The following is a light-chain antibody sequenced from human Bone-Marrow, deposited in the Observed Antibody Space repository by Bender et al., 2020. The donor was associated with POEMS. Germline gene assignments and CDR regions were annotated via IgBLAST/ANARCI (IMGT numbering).Light chain of an antibody. CDR2: KDK. Sequence: SYELTQPPSVSVSPGQTARITCSGDALPKQYASWYQQKPGQAPVLLIYKDKERPSGIPARFSGSSSGTTVTLTVSGVQAEDEADYYCQSADDTSTYVVFGGGTKLTVL. CDR1: ALPKQY. J-gene: IGLJ2*01. V-gene: IGLV3-25*03. CDR3: QSADDTSTYVV.